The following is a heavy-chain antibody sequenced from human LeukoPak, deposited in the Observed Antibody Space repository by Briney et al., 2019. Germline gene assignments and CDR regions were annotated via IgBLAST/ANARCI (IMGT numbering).Heavy chain of an antibody. CDR1: GGSFSGYY. D-gene: IGHD3-9*01. V-gene: IGHV4-34*01. Sequence: PSETLSLTCAVYGGSFSGYYWSWIRQPPGKGLERIGEINHSGSTNYNPSLKSRVTISVDTSKNQFSLKLSSVTAADTAVYYCASRELYDILTGPSPWGQGTLVTVSS. J-gene: IGHJ5*02. CDR2: INHSGST. CDR3: ASRELYDILTGPSP.